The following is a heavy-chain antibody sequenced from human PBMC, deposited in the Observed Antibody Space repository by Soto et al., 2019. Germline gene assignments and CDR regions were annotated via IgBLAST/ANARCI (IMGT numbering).Heavy chain of an antibody. Sequence: GAPVKVSCKASGGTFSSYAISWVRQAPGQGLEWMGGIIPIFGTANYAQKFQGRVTITADESTSTAYMELSSLRSEDTAVYYCARDCGGDCNNWFDPWGQGTLVTVSS. CDR1: GGTFSSYA. J-gene: IGHJ5*02. V-gene: IGHV1-69*13. CDR3: ARDCGGDCNNWFDP. D-gene: IGHD2-21*02. CDR2: IIPIFGTA.